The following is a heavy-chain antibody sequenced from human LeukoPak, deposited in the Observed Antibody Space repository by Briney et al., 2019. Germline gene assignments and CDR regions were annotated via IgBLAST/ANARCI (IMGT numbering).Heavy chain of an antibody. Sequence: PSETLSLTCSVSGGPITSSSYYWGWIRQPPEKGLEWIGSIYYTGGTYYSPSLKSRVTMSVDASKNQFSLKLSSVTAADTAVYYCARDPIAARRGGFNYWGQGTLVTVSS. D-gene: IGHD6-6*01. J-gene: IGHJ4*02. CDR3: ARDPIAARRGGFNY. CDR2: IYYTGGT. V-gene: IGHV4-39*01. CDR1: GGPITSSSYY.